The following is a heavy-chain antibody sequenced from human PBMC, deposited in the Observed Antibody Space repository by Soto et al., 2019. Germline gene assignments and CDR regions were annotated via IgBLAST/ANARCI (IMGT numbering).Heavy chain of an antibody. V-gene: IGHV4-59*01. J-gene: IGHJ5*02. D-gene: IGHD5-18*01. CDR1: DVYISSFC. CDR2: IYYSGST. Sequence: PSETKSHTNTFADVYISSFCLSLIRQPPGKGLEWIGYIYYSGSTNYNPSLKSRVTISVDTSKNQFSLKLSSVTAADTAVYYCARALYSYGPKLDPRGQGTLVTVSS. CDR3: ARALYSYGPKLDP.